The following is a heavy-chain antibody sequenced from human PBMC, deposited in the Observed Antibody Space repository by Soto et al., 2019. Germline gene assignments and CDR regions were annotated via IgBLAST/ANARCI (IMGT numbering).Heavy chain of an antibody. J-gene: IGHJ4*02. Sequence: GGSLRLSCVASGFSISTHALTWVRQAPGKGLEWVSSFSGRSGDTYYAASVKGRFTISGDSSKNTVILQMNNLRADDTAVYYCARDSSAGPNYFDSWGQGIQVTVSS. D-gene: IGHD6-19*01. V-gene: IGHV3-23*01. CDR1: GFSISTHA. CDR3: ARDSSAGPNYFDS. CDR2: FSGRSGDT.